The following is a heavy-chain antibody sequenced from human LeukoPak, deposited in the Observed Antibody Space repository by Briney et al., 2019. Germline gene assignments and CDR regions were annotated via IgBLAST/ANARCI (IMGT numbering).Heavy chain of an antibody. CDR1: GFTFSSYS. CDR3: ATPLDYYDSSGYHQGGD. J-gene: IGHJ4*02. Sequence: GGSLRLSCAASGFTFSSYSMNWIRQAPGKGLEWVANIKQDGSKKNYVDSVKGRFTISRDNAKNSLYLQMNSLRAEDTAVYYCATPLDYYDSSGYHQGGDWGQGTLVTVSA. V-gene: IGHV3-7*03. CDR2: IKQDGSKK. D-gene: IGHD3-22*01.